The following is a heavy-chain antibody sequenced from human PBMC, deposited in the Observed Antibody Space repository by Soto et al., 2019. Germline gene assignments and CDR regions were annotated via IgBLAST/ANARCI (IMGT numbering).Heavy chain of an antibody. J-gene: IGHJ4*02. CDR2: IRQDGSER. CDR1: GFSFSKLW. V-gene: IGHV3-7*05. D-gene: IGHD1-20*01. CDR3: ASRYLEHCFSSGCYAHYDW. Sequence: PGGSLRLSCAASGFSFSKLWMSWVRQSPGKGLEWVANIRQDGSERNYMDSVKGRFTISRDNGRNSLFLQMSSLRVEDTAVYYCASRYLEHCFSSGCYAHYDWWGQGAQVTVSS.